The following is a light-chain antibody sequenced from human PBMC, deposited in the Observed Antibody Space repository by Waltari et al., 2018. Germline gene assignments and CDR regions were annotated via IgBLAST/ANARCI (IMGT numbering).Light chain of an antibody. J-gene: IGLJ3*02. CDR3: QTGGHGTWV. CDR1: SGHTTNI. CDR2: VNSDGSH. V-gene: IGLV4-69*01. Sequence: QLVLTQSPSASASLGASVTLTCTLSSGHTTNIIAWLQQKPEKGPRYLMKVNSDGSHNKGVEIPDRFSGSSSGAERYLTISSLQSEDEADYYCQTGGHGTWVFGGGTRLTVL.